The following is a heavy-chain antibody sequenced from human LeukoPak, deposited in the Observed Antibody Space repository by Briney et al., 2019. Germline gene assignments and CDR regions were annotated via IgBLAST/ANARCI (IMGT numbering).Heavy chain of an antibody. V-gene: IGHV3-33*01. CDR2: IWSDGSNK. D-gene: IGHD3-10*01. J-gene: IGHJ4*02. CDR3: VRASGSFDY. Sequence: GGSLRLSCAASGFILSDYGIHWVRRAPGKGLEWVAVIWSDGSNKYYADSVKGRFTISRDNSRKTLYLQMNSLRAEDTAVYYCVRASGSFDYWGQGTLVTVSS. CDR1: GFILSDYG.